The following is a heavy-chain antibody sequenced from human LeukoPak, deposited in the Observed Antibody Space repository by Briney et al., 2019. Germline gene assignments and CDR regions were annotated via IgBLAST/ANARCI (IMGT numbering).Heavy chain of an antibody. Sequence: GGSLRLSCAASGFTFRGYAMAWVRQAPGKGLEWVSTITDSGDVTYYTDSVKGRFTISRDNSKNTLYLQMHSLTAEDTALYFCAKGQTGAPSFYYFFYLDGGGKGSTVIVSS. V-gene: IGHV3-23*01. D-gene: IGHD2-8*02. CDR2: ITDSGDVT. CDR3: AKGQTGAPSFYYFFYLDG. CDR1: GFTFRGYA. J-gene: IGHJ6*03.